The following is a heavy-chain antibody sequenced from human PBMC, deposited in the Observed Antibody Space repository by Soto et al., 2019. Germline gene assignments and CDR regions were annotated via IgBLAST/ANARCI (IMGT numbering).Heavy chain of an antibody. J-gene: IGHJ1*01. CDR1: GFTLCGHA. CDR2: ISGSGDST. D-gene: IGHD6-19*01. V-gene: IGHV3-23*01. CDR3: AKGVPGIAVAGTGYFQH. Sequence: AGGSLRPPYSAFGFTLCGHAVSRGRQGRREGVEWVSGISGSGDSTYYADSVKGRFTISRDNSKNTLYLQMNSLRAEDTAVYYCAKGVPGIAVAGTGYFQHWGQGTLVTVSS.